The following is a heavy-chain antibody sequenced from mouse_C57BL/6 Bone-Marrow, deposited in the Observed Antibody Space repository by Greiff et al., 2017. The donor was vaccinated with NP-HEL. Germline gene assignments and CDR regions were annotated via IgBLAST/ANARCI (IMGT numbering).Heavy chain of an antibody. Sequence: EVQRVESGGGLVKPGGSLKLSCAASGFTFSDYGMHWVRQAPEKGLEWVAYISSGSSTIYYADTVKGRFTISRDNAKNTLFLQMTSLRSEDTAMYYGARRGAYYYGSSPFDYWGQGTTLTVSS. V-gene: IGHV5-17*01. CDR1: GFTFSDYG. J-gene: IGHJ2*01. CDR3: ARRGAYYYGSSPFDY. CDR2: ISSGSSTI. D-gene: IGHD1-1*01.